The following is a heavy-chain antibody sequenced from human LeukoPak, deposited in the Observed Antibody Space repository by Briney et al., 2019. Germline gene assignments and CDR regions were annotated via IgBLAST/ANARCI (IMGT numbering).Heavy chain of an antibody. J-gene: IGHJ4*02. CDR2: INTGGYT. V-gene: IGHV3-53*01. Sequence: PGGSLRLPCAASGFTVSTNYMTWVRQAPGKGLDWVSIINTGGYTYYIDSVKGRFTISRDKSKNTLYLQMTFLNVEDTAVYYCARESGSYLQWGQGTLVTVSS. CDR3: ARESGSYLQ. D-gene: IGHD1-26*01. CDR1: GFTVSTNY.